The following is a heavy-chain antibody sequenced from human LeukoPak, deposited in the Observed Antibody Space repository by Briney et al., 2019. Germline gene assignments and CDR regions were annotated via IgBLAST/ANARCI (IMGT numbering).Heavy chain of an antibody. V-gene: IGHV4-30-2*01. J-gene: IGHJ4*02. D-gene: IGHD3-16*01. CDR2: IYHSGST. CDR1: GGSISSGGYS. CDR3: ASESLRLGESY. Sequence: SETLSLTCAVYGGSISSGGYSWSWFRQPPRKGLEWIGYIYHSGSTYYSPSLKSRVTISVDRSKNHFSLKLSSVTAADTAVYYCASESLRLGESYWGQGTLVTVSS.